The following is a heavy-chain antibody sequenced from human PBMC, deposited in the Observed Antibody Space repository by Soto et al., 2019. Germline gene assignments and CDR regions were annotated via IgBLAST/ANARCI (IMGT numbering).Heavy chain of an antibody. V-gene: IGHV3-23*01. Sequence: PGGSLRLSCAASGFTFSSYAMSWVRQAPGKGLEWVSAISGSGGSTYYADSVKGRFTISRDNSKNTLYLQMNSLRAEDTAVYYCAKDLAVVPAAANWFDPWGQGTLVTVSS. J-gene: IGHJ5*02. D-gene: IGHD2-2*01. CDR1: GFTFSSYA. CDR2: ISGSGGST. CDR3: AKDLAVVPAAANWFDP.